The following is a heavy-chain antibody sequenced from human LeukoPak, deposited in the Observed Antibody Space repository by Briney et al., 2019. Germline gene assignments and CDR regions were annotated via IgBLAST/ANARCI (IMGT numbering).Heavy chain of an antibody. CDR3: TRERIPGLFGVLF. CDR1: GFPFCDYS. J-gene: IGHJ4*02. V-gene: IGHV3-49*04. Sequence: GGSLRLSCTASGFPFCDYSMIWVRQAPGKGLEWVGSIRGETYGGTTEYAASVKGRLILSRDDSKSIAYLQLSSLKTEDTAVHYCTRERIPGLFGVLFWGQGTLVTVSS. CDR2: IRGETYGGTT. D-gene: IGHD3-10*01.